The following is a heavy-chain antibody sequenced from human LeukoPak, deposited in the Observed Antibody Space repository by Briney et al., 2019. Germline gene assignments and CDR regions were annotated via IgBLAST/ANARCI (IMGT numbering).Heavy chain of an antibody. CDR1: GFTFGDYA. Sequence: GRSLRLSCTASGFTFGDYAMSWFRQAPGKGLEWVGFIRSKAYGGTTEYAASVKGRFTISRDDSKSIAYLQMNSLKTEDTAVYYCTRILIVATTGGWFDPWGQGTLVTVSS. CDR3: TRILIVATTGGWFDP. J-gene: IGHJ5*02. D-gene: IGHD5-12*01. V-gene: IGHV3-49*03. CDR2: IRSKAYGGTT.